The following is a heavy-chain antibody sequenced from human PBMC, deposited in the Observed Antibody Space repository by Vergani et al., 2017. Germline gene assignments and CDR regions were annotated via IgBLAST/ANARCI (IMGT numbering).Heavy chain of an antibody. CDR2: MNPNSGNT. D-gene: IGHD6-6*01. CDR1: GYTFTSYD. V-gene: IGHV1-8*01. J-gene: IGHJ6*03. CDR3: ARGGYSSSPYYYYYYMDV. Sequence: QVQLVQSGAEVKKPGASVKVSCKASGYTFTSYDINWVRQATGQGLEWMGWMNPNSGNTGYAQKFQGRVTMTTDTSTSTAYMELRSLRSDDTAVYYCARGGYSSSPYYYYYYMDVWGKGTTVTVSS.